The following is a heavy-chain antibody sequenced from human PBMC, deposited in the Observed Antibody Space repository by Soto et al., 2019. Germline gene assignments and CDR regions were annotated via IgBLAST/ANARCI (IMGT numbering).Heavy chain of an antibody. J-gene: IGHJ6*03. Sequence: GGSQRLPCAASGFTLNGYWMTRVRPAQGKGLEWVANIKQDGSEIQYVDYEKGRFTISRAHAKNSLFLQMNSLRPDDTATYFDARFSVGSTYFYMDVLAIGATVTGFS. CDR1: GFTLNGYW. CDR2: IKQDGSEI. CDR3: ARFSVGSTYFYMDV. D-gene: IGHD5-12*01. V-gene: IGHV3-7*01.